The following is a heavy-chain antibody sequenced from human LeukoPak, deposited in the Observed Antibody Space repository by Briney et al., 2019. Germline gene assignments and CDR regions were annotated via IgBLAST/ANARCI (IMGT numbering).Heavy chain of an antibody. CDR2: INWNGDTT. D-gene: IGHD6-19*01. J-gene: IGHJ4*02. V-gene: IGHV3-20*04. CDR1: GFTLNDYG. Sequence: GGSLRLSCAASGFTLNDYGMSWVRQAPGKGLEWVSGINWNGDTTSYADSVKGRFTISRDNARNFLYLQMNSLRAEDTALYYCARDFVAVPGTGNYWGQGTLVTVSS. CDR3: ARDFVAVPGTGNY.